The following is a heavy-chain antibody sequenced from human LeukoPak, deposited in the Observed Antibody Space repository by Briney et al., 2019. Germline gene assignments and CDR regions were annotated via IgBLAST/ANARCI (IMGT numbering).Heavy chain of an antibody. CDR1: GFTFSSYE. CDR2: ISSSGTTI. J-gene: IGHJ5*02. CDR3: ARLLVATPGVDP. Sequence: PGGSLRLSCAASGFTFSSYEMHWVRQAPGKGLEWVADISSSGTTIYYADSVKGRFTISGDNAKNSLYLQMNSLRAEDTAVYYCARLLVATPGVDPWGQGTLVTVSS. V-gene: IGHV3-48*03. D-gene: IGHD5-12*01.